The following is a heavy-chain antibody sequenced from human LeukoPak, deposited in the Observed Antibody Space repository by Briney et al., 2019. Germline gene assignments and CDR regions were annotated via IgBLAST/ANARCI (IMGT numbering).Heavy chain of an antibody. V-gene: IGHV4-34*01. J-gene: IGHJ4*02. CDR3: ARVAYCTNGVCYDYFDY. D-gene: IGHD2-8*01. Sequence: SETLSLTCAVYGGSFSGYYWSWIRQPPGKGLEWFGEINHSGSTNYNPSLKSRVTISVDTSKNQFSLKLSSVTAADTAVYYCARVAYCTNGVCYDYFDYWGQGTLVTVSS. CDR2: INHSGST. CDR1: GGSFSGYY.